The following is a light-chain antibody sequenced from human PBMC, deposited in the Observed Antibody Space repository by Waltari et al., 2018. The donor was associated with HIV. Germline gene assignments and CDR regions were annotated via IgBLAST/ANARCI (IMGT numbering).Light chain of an antibody. CDR1: QSISNW. CDR2: EAS. Sequence: DIQMTQSPSTVSASVGDRVTITCRASQSISNWLAWYQHTPGKAPKLLIYEASFLESGVPSRFSGSGSGTEFTLTISSLQPDDFAAYYCQQYNDHLYTFGQGTKLEI. CDR3: QQYNDHLYT. V-gene: IGKV1-5*03. J-gene: IGKJ2*01.